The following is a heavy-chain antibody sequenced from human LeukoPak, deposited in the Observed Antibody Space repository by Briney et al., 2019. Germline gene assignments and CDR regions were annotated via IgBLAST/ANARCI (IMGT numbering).Heavy chain of an antibody. Sequence: GRSLRLSCTASGFTLNKYGMHWVRQAPGKGLEWVAVISSDGSATYYVDSVKGRFTVSRDNSKNTSYLQMNSLRAEDTALYYCAAFGTMDVWGQGTTVTVSS. V-gene: IGHV3-30*03. CDR1: GFTLNKYG. CDR2: ISSDGSAT. CDR3: AAFGTMDV. J-gene: IGHJ6*02. D-gene: IGHD3-10*01.